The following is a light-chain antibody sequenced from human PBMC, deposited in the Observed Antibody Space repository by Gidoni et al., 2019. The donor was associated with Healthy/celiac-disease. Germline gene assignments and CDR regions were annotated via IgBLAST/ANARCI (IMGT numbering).Light chain of an antibody. CDR2: DVS. Sequence: QSALTQPASVSGSPGQSLTISCTGTSSDVGGYHYVSWYQQHPGKAPKLMIYDVSNRPSGVSNRFSGSKSGNTASLTISGLQAEDEADYYCSSYTSSSTLLFGGGTKLTVL. V-gene: IGLV2-14*01. CDR3: SSYTSSSTLL. J-gene: IGLJ2*01. CDR1: SSDVGGYHY.